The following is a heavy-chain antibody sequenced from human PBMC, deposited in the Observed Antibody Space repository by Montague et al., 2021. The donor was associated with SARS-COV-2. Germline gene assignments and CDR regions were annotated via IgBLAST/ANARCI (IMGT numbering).Heavy chain of an antibody. CDR2: TYYRSKWYN. D-gene: IGHD3-22*01. V-gene: IGHV6-1*01. J-gene: IGHJ4*02. CDR3: ARGSSGYYTPRPFDY. CDR1: GDTVSSNSAA. Sequence: CAISGDTVSSNSAAWNWIRQSPSRGLEWLGRTYYRSKWYNDYAVXVKSRITINPDTSKNQFSLQLNSVTPEDTAVYYCARGSSGYYTPRPFDYWGQGTLVTVSS.